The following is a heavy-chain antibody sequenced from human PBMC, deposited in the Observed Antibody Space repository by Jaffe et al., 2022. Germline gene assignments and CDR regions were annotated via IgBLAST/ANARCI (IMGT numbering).Heavy chain of an antibody. CDR2: IYHSGST. V-gene: IGHV4-38-2*02. D-gene: IGHD2-2*01. J-gene: IGHJ4*02. Sequence: QVQLQESGPGLVKPSETLSLTCAVSGYSISSGYYWGWIRQPPGKGLEWIGSIYHSGSTYYNPSLKSRVTISVDTSKNQFSLKLSSVTAADTAVYYCAREEEYPAGVPYYFDYWGQGTLVTVSS. CDR3: AREEEYPAGVPYYFDY. CDR1: GYSISSGYY.